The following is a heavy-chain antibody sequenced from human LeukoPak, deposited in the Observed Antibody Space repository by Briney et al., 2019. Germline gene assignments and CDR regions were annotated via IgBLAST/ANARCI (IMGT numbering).Heavy chain of an antibody. CDR1: EFPFSIYA. J-gene: IGHJ4*02. D-gene: IGHD1-14*01. Sequence: GGSLRLSCAVSEFPFSIYAMTWVRQAPGQGLEWVSAIDATGSDTYYTDSVKGRSTISRDNSKNTVYLQMNSLRAEDTAVYYCADYRKPQGLDYWGQGTLVTVSS. CDR3: ADYRKPQGLDY. CDR2: IDATGSDT. V-gene: IGHV3-23*01.